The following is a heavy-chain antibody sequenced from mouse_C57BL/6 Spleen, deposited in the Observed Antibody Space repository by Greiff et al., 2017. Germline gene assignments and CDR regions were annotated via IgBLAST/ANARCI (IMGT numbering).Heavy chain of an antibody. Sequence: VQLQQSGPELVKPGASVKISCKASGYAFSSSWMNWVKQRPGKGLEWIGRIYPGDGDTNYNGKFKGKATLTADKSSSTAYMQLSSLTSEDSAVYFCARGYYGSGFAYWGQGTLVTVSA. CDR1: GYAFSSSW. J-gene: IGHJ3*01. CDR2: IYPGDGDT. CDR3: ARGYYGSGFAY. D-gene: IGHD1-1*01. V-gene: IGHV1-82*01.